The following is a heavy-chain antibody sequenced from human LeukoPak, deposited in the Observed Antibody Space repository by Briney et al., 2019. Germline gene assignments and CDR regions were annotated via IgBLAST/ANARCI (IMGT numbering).Heavy chain of an antibody. D-gene: IGHD1-1*01. CDR2: IYYSGSI. CDR1: GGSISSYY. V-gene: IGHV4-59*01. Sequence: SETLSLICTVSGGSISSYYWSWIRQPPGKGLEWIGDIYYSGSINYNPSLKSRVTISVDTSKNQFSLKLSSVTAADTAVYYCASSTGTTRYNWFDPRGQGTLVTVSS. CDR3: ASSTGTTRYNWFDP. J-gene: IGHJ5*02.